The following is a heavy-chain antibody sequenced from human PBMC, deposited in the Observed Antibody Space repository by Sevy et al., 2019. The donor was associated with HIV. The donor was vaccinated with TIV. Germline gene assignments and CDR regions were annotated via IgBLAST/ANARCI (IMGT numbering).Heavy chain of an antibody. CDR2: TRNKADSYTT. CDR1: GFTFSDHY. Sequence: GGSLRLSCAASGFTFSDHYMQWVRQAPGKGLEWVGRTRNKADSYTTEYAASVKGRFTISRDDSKNSLYLQMNSLKTEDTAVYYCAAHAGIAAAGRVFDYWGQGSLVTVSS. J-gene: IGHJ4*02. CDR3: AAHAGIAAAGRVFDY. V-gene: IGHV3-72*01. D-gene: IGHD6-13*01.